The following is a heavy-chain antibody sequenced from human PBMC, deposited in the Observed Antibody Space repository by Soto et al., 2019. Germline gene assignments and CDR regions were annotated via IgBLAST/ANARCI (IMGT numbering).Heavy chain of an antibody. CDR3: AADGSYGAGSYCYCGMDG. J-gene: IGHJ6*02. V-gene: IGHV1-58*02. Sequence: GASVEVSCQASGGPPNTYPISWVAPAPGPCLEWRGWIVGGSGSTNYAQKFQERGTITRDMSTSTAYMELSSLRSEDTAVYYCAADGSYGAGSYCYCGMDGWGQVTTVTVAS. D-gene: IGHD3-10*01. CDR2: IVGGSGST. CDR1: GGPPNTYP.